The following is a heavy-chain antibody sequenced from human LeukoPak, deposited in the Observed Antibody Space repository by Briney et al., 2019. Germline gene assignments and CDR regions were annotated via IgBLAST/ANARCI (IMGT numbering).Heavy chain of an antibody. Sequence: GGSLRLSCSASGFTFSSYAMHWVRQAPGKGLEYVSAISSNGGSTYYADSVKGRFTISRDNSKNMLYLQMSSLRAEDTAVYYCVKRKGIAAAGTEFDYWGQGTLVTVSS. V-gene: IGHV3-64D*09. CDR2: ISSNGGST. D-gene: IGHD6-13*01. CDR1: GFTFSSYA. CDR3: VKRKGIAAAGTEFDY. J-gene: IGHJ4*02.